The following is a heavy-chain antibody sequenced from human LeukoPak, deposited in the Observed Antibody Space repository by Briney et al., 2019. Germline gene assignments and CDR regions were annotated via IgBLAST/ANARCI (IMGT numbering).Heavy chain of an antibody. V-gene: IGHV4-39*01. D-gene: IGHD2-2*02. CDR1: GGSISSSTYY. CDR3: ARLSFGCSSTSCYTWAYYYYYMDV. J-gene: IGHJ6*03. CDR2: IYYIGST. Sequence: PSETLPLTCTVSGGSISSSTYYWGWVRQPPGKGLEWIGNIYYIGSTYYNPSLKSRVTVSVDTSKNQFSLKLSSVTAADTAVYYCARLSFGCSSTSCYTWAYYYYYMDVWGKGTTVTVSS.